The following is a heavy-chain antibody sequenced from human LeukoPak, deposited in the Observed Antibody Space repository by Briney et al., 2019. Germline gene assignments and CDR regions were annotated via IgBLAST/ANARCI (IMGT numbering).Heavy chain of an antibody. CDR1: GFTFSTYT. J-gene: IGHJ4*02. CDR2: ISGDGYST. D-gene: IGHD3-10*01. Sequence: GGSLRLSCAASGFTFSTYTMAWVRQAPGGGLEGVSGISGDGYSTYYADSVTGRFAISRDNSKSTLYLQMNSLRAEDTAVYYCAKDFGRNLGGPGYWGRGTRVTVSS. CDR3: AKDFGRNLGGPGY. V-gene: IGHV3-23*01.